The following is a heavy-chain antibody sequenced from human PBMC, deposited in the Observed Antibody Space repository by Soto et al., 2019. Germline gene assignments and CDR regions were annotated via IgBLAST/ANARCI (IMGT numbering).Heavy chain of an antibody. Sequence: QVQLVQSGAEVKKPGASVKVSCKASGYIFSNYAMNWVRQAPGQRPEWMGWINAGNGDTKYSQRFQDRVTITRDTSASTAYMELSSLRSEDTAVYYCGRAAGVVGWGQGTLVTVSS. CDR1: GYIFSNYA. CDR3: GRAAGVVG. J-gene: IGHJ4*02. CDR2: INAGNGDT. D-gene: IGHD6-19*01. V-gene: IGHV1-3*01.